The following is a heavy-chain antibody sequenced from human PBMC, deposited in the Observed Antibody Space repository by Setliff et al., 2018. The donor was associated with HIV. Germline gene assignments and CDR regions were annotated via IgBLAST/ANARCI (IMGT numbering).Heavy chain of an antibody. J-gene: IGHJ4*02. CDR2: ISVGTGDS. Sequence: RASVKVSCKASGYTFSHYDIHWVRQAPGQTLEWVGRISVGTGDSKHSQNSQGRVSITRDTSANTAYMELSNLRSEDTAVYYCVRRATAAEVFDYWGQGTLVTVSS. V-gene: IGHV1-3*01. CDR3: VRRATAAEVFDY. CDR1: GYTFSHYD. D-gene: IGHD6-13*01.